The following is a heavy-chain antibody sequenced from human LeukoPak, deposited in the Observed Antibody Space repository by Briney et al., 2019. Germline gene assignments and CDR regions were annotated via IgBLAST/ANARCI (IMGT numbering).Heavy chain of an antibody. CDR3: ARGHRITIFGVVSPSAHPFDY. Sequence: PSETLSLTCAVYGGSFSAYYWSWIHQPPGKGLEWIGEINHSGSTNYNPSLKSRVTISVDTSKNQFSLKLSSVTAADTAVYYCARGHRITIFGVVSPSAHPFDYWGQGTLVTVSS. V-gene: IGHV4-34*01. CDR2: INHSGST. D-gene: IGHD3-3*01. J-gene: IGHJ4*02. CDR1: GGSFSAYY.